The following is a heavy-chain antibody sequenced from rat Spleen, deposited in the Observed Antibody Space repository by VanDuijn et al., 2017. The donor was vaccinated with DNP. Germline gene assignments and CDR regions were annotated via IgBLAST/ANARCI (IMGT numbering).Heavy chain of an antibody. J-gene: IGHJ2*01. CDR2: ISYDGSDT. D-gene: IGHD1-4*01. Sequence: EVQLVESGGGLVQPGRSLKLSCAVSGITFSDHNMAWVRQAPKKSLEWVATISYDGSDTYYRDSMKCRFTISRDNAKSTLYLQMDSLRSEDTATYYCARIYPGLTYDYWGQGVMLTVSP. CDR3: ARIYPGLTYDY. V-gene: IGHV5-7*01. CDR1: GITFSDHN.